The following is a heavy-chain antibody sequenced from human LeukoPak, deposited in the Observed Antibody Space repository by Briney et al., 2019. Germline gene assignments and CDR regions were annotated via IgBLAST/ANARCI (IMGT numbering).Heavy chain of an antibody. Sequence: SEALSLTCTVSGGSISSSSYYWGWIRQPPGKGLEWIGSIYYSGSTYYNPSLKSRVTISVDTSKNQFSLKLSSVTAADTAVYYCARGRDPYIVVVPMDVWGQGTTVTVSS. J-gene: IGHJ6*02. CDR3: ARGRDPYIVVVPMDV. V-gene: IGHV4-39*07. CDR1: GGSISSSSYY. D-gene: IGHD2-2*01. CDR2: IYYSGST.